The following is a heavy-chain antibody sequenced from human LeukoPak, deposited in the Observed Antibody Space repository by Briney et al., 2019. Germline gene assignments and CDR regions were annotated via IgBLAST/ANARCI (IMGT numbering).Heavy chain of an antibody. Sequence: SETLSLTCTVSGGCISSYYWSWIRQPPGKGLECIGYIYYSGSTNYNPSLKSRVTISVDTSKNQFSLKLSSVTAADTAVYYCARGKLRYFDYWGQGTLVTVSS. V-gene: IGHV4-59*01. CDR3: ARGKLRYFDY. CDR2: IYYSGST. J-gene: IGHJ4*02. CDR1: GGCISSYY. D-gene: IGHD3-9*01.